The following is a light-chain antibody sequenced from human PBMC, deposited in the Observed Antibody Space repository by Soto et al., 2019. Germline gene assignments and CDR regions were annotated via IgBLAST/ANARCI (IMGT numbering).Light chain of an antibody. CDR2: GAS. J-gene: IGKJ2*01. CDR1: QRVSSN. CDR3: QHYNNWPPYT. Sequence: EIVMTQSPATLSVSPGERATLSYRASQRVSSNLAWYQQKPGQAPRLLIYGASTRATGIPARFSGSGSETEFTLTISSLQSEDFAVYYCQHYNNWPPYTFGQGTKLEIK. V-gene: IGKV3-15*01.